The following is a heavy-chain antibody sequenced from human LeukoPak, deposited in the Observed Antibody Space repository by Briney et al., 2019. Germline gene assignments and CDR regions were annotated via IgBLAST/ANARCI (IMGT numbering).Heavy chain of an antibody. D-gene: IGHD1-26*01. CDR2: IYYTGST. V-gene: IGHV4-59*01. CDR3: ARNVGRWFDP. J-gene: IGHJ5*02. Sequence: PSETLSLTCTVPGGSISSYYWSWIRQPPGKGLEWIGYIYYTGSTNYNPSLKSRVTISVVTSKNQFSLKLRSVTAADTAVYYCARNVGRWFDPWGQGTLVTVSS. CDR1: GGSISSYY.